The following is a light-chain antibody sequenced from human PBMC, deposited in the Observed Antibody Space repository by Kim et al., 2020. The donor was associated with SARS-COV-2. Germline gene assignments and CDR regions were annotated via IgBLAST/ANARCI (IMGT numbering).Light chain of an antibody. CDR1: KLGDKY. V-gene: IGLV3-1*01. Sequence: VSPGQTAPITCSGDKLGDKYASWYQQKPGQSPVVVIFRDNRRPSGIPERFSGSNSGNTATLTISGTQAMDEADYYCQAWDSSIYVFGTGTKVTVL. J-gene: IGLJ1*01. CDR2: RDN. CDR3: QAWDSSIYV.